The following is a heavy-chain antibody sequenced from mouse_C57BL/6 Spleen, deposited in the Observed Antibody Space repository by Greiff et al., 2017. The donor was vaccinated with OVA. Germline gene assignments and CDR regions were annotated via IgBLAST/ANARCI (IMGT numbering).Heavy chain of an antibody. CDR1: WFSLPSYA. CDR3: AKLFSWYFDV. CDR2: IWGDGGT. J-gene: IGHJ1*03. V-gene: IGHV2-3*01. Sequence: VQLKESGPGLVAPSQTLSISCTVSWFSLPSYAVCWVRQPPGKGLAWLGVIWGDGGTNYHSALISRLSISKDNSKSQVFLKLNSLQTDDTATYYCAKLFSWYFDVWGTGTTVTVSS.